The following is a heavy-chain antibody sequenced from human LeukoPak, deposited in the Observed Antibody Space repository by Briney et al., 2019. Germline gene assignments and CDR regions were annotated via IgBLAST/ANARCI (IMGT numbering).Heavy chain of an antibody. CDR3: ARRGEQGGYHY. D-gene: IGHD3-22*01. CDR2: IYPGDSDT. V-gene: IGHV5-51*01. J-gene: IGHJ4*02. CDR1: GYSFTSSW. Sequence: GESLKISCKGSGYSFTSSWIAWVRQMPGKGLEWMGIIYPGDSDTRYSPSFQGQVTISVDKSVSTAYLQWSSLKASDTAMYYCARRGEQGGYHYWGQGTLVSVSS.